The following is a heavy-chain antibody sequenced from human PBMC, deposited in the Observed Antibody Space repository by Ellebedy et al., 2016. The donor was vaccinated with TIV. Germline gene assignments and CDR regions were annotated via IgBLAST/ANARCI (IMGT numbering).Heavy chain of an antibody. D-gene: IGHD4-11*01. Sequence: MPSETLSLTCTVSGFSISSYYWSWIRQPPGKGLEYIGYIYYSGSTNYNPSLKSRVIISIDRSKNQFSLNLSSMTAADTAVYYCARVVGDYSTEFWGQGTLVTVSS. CDR1: GFSISSYY. CDR3: ARVVGDYSTEF. V-gene: IGHV4-59*01. J-gene: IGHJ4*02. CDR2: IYYSGST.